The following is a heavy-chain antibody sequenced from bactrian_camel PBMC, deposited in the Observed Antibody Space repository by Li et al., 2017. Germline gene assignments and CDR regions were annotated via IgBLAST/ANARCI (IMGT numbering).Heavy chain of an antibody. Sequence: HVQLVESGGGSVQAGGSLTLSCVVSGNIDSKLCFGWFRQAPGKEREGVVTIDYGGDTSYADSVKGRFTISKDNAKDTLYLQMNDLKPEDTAMYYCADGGPNFRCHAWSGFNDWGQGTQVTVS. CDR2: IDYGGDT. CDR1: GNIDSKLC. V-gene: IGHV3S53*01. J-gene: IGHJ4*01. CDR3: ADGGPNFRCHAWSGFND. D-gene: IGHD5*01.